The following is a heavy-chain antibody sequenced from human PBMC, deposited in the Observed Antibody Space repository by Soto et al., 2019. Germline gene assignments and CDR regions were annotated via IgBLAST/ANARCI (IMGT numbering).Heavy chain of an antibody. CDR1: GFKYTDFA. Sequence: VQLVESGGGEVQPGRSLRLSCAASGFKYTDFALHWVRQAPGKGLEWVAIISYDGSDKSYADSVKGRFVISRDNPKNTLYLEMNSLRPEDTAVYFCARRAWDSYYAIDVWGQGTTVTVFS. CDR2: ISYDGSDK. J-gene: IGHJ6*02. CDR3: ARRAWDSYYAIDV. V-gene: IGHV3-30*09. D-gene: IGHD3-22*01.